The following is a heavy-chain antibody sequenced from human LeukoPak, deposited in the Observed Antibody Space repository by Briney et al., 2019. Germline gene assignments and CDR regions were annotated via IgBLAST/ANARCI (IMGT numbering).Heavy chain of an antibody. Sequence: SETLSLTCTVSGGSISSSSYYWGWIRQPPGKGLEWIGYIYYSGSTYYNPSLKSRVTMSIDTSKNQFSPKLSSVTAADTAVYYCVRVPDYNFDYWGQGTLVTVSS. J-gene: IGHJ4*02. CDR1: GGSISSSSYY. CDR3: VRVPDYNFDY. V-gene: IGHV4-39*07. CDR2: IYYSGST. D-gene: IGHD4-11*01.